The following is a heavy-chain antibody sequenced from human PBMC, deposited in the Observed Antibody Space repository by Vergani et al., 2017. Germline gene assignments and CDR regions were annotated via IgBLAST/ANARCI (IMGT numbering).Heavy chain of an antibody. CDR3: ARRPYSSSWYTYAFDY. CDR1: GYSFTSYW. D-gene: IGHD6-13*01. CDR2: IYPGDSDT. V-gene: IGHV5-51*01. Sequence: EVQLVQSGAEVKKPGESLKISCKGSGYSFTSYWIGWVRQMPGKGLEWMGIIYPGDSDTRYSPSVQGQFTISADKSISTAYLQWSSLKASDTAMYYCARRPYSSSWYTYAFDYWGQGTLVTVSS. J-gene: IGHJ4*02.